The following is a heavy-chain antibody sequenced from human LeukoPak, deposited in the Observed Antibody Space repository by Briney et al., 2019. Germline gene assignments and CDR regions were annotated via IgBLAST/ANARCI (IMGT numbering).Heavy chain of an antibody. D-gene: IGHD3-10*01. J-gene: IGHJ4*02. Sequence: PSETLSLTCTVSGGSISSSSYYWGWIRQPPGKGLEWIGSINYSGSTYYNPSLKSRVTISVDTSKNQFSLKLSSVTAADTAVYYCARLEIGMTALGYWGQGTLVTVSS. CDR2: INYSGST. V-gene: IGHV4-39*01. CDR1: GGSISSSSYY. CDR3: ARLEIGMTALGY.